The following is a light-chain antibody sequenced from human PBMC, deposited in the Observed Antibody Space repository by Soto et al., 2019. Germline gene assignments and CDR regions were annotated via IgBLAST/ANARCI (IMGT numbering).Light chain of an antibody. CDR2: GNT. J-gene: IGLJ1*01. V-gene: IGLV1-40*01. Sequence: QSVLTQPPSVSGAPGQRVTISCTGSSSNIGAGYDVHWYQQFPGKAPKLLIYGNTNRPSGVPDRFSGSKSGTSASLAITGLQAEDEADYYCQSYDSSLSGSRVFGTGTKLTVL. CDR3: QSYDSSLSGSRV. CDR1: SSNIGAGYD.